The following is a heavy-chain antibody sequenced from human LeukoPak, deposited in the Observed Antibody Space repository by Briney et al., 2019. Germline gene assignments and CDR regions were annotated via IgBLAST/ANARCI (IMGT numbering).Heavy chain of an antibody. CDR2: ISPSSTSI. J-gene: IGHJ4*02. CDR1: GFTFSRYS. D-gene: IGHD6-13*01. V-gene: IGHV3-48*02. CDR3: ARAAYNSSPDY. Sequence: GGSLRLSCAASGFTFSRYSMNWVRQAPGKGLEWISYISPSSTSIHYAASVKGRFTISRDNAKNSPYLQMNSLRDEDTAVYYCARAAYNSSPDYWGQGTLVTVSS.